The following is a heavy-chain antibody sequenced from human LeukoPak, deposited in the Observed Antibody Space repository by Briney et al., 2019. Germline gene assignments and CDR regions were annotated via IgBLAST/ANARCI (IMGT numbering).Heavy chain of an antibody. CDR3: ATDLLDV. CDR1: GFTFSNAW. CDR2: IKRTTDGGTT. Sequence: GGSLRLSCAASGFTFSNAWMSWVRQAPGKGLEWVGRIKRTTDGGTTEYAAPMKDRFTISRDDSKNTLYLQINSPKTEDTALYYCATDLLDVWGQGTTVTVSS. J-gene: IGHJ6*02. V-gene: IGHV3-15*01.